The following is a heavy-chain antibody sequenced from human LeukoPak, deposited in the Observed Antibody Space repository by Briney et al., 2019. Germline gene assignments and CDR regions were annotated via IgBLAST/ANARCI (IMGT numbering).Heavy chain of an antibody. CDR2: IYYSGST. V-gene: IGHV4-39*07. J-gene: IGHJ5*02. Sequence: SETLSLTCTVSGGSISSSSYYWGWIRQPPGKGLEWIGSIYYSGSTYYNPSLKSRVTISVDTSKNQFSLKLSSVTAADTAVYYCARDGYYYDSRAHTGGWFDPWGQGTLVTVSS. D-gene: IGHD3-22*01. CDR3: ARDGYYYDSRAHTGGWFDP. CDR1: GGSISSSSYY.